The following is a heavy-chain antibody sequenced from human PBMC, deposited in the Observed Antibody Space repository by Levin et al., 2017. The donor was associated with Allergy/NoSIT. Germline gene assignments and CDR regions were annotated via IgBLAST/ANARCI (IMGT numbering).Heavy chain of an antibody. CDR1: GFTFNSYD. D-gene: IGHD3-16*01. V-gene: IGHV3-48*01. CDR2: ITRDSGTI. J-gene: IGHJ3*01. Sequence: GGSLRLSCEASGFTFNSYDMNWVRQVPGMGLEWLSFITRDSGTIYYAGSVKGRFTISRDNAKNSVFLQMNSLRAEDTAVYYCARDRLGGAFDFWGQGTMVTVSS. CDR3: ARDRLGGAFDF.